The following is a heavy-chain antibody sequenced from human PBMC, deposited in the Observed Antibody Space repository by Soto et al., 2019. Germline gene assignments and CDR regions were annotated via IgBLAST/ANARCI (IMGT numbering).Heavy chain of an antibody. CDR3: ARDRTYDILTGYYQGGDYGMDV. D-gene: IGHD3-9*01. Sequence: GASVKVSCKASGGTFSSYTISWVRQAPGQGLEWMGRIIPILGIANYAQKLQGRVTITADKSTSTAYMELSSLRSEDTAVYYCARDRTYDILTGYYQGGDYGMDVWGQGTTVTVSS. CDR1: GGTFSSYT. V-gene: IGHV1-69*04. J-gene: IGHJ6*02. CDR2: IIPILGIA.